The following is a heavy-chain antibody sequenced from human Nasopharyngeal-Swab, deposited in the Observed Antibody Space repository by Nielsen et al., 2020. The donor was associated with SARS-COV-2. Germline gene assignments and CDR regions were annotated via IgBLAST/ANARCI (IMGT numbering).Heavy chain of an antibody. CDR1: GFTFSRYW. J-gene: IGHJ6*02. CDR3: ARDGVVPAAMSYYYYYGMDV. V-gene: IGHV3-7*01. D-gene: IGHD2-2*01. CDR2: IKQDGSEK. Sequence: AGSLTLSCAASGFTFSRYWISWVRQAPGKGLAWVANIKQDGSEKYYVDSVKGRFTISRDNAKNSLYLQMNSLRAEDTAVYYCARDGVVPAAMSYYYYYGMDVWGQGTTVTVSS.